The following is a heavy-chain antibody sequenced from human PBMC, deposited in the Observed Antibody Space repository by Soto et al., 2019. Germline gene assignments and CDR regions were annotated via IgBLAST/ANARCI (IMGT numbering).Heavy chain of an antibody. J-gene: IGHJ5*02. V-gene: IGHV4-59*08. CDR2: VSTIGST. Sequence: WTWIRQPPGKGLEWIGYVSTIGSTDFNPSLKSRVTISVDTSKNQVSLKLRSVTAADTPVYFCARHGGTFDTWGQGTLVTVSS. D-gene: IGHD3-16*01. CDR3: ARHGGTFDT.